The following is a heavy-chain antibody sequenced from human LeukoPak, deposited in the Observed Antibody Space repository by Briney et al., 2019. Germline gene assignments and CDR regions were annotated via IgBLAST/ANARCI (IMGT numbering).Heavy chain of an antibody. Sequence: ASVKVSCKASGYTFTSYGISWVRQPPGQGLEWMGWISAYNGDTNYAQKLQGRVTMTTDTSTSTAYMELRSLRSDDTAVYYCARDRHYDSSGYYQANWFDPWGQGTLVTVSS. CDR2: ISAYNGDT. D-gene: IGHD3-22*01. V-gene: IGHV1-18*01. CDR3: ARDRHYDSSGYYQANWFDP. CDR1: GYTFTSYG. J-gene: IGHJ5*02.